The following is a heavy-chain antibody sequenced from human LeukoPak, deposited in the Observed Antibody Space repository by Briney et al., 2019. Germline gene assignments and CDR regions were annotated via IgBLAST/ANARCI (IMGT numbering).Heavy chain of an antibody. CDR2: MYHTGST. J-gene: IGHJ5*02. CDR3: ARDPIIAYYYDSSGYYPGGGFDP. D-gene: IGHD3-22*01. Sequence: KPSETLSLTCTVSGYSISSAYYWGWIRQPPGMGLEWIGSMYHTGSTYYNPSLKSRVTISIDTSKNQFSLRLSSVTAADTAVYYCARDPIIAYYYDSSGYYPGGGFDPWGQGTLVTVSS. CDR1: GYSISSAYY. V-gene: IGHV4-38-2*02.